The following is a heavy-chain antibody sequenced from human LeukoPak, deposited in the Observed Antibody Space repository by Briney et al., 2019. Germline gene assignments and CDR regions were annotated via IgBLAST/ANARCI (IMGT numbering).Heavy chain of an antibody. CDR2: INAGNGNT. CDR3: AREVAAAGVPD. Sequence: ASVKVSCKASGYTFTSYAMHWVRQAPGQRLEWMGRINAGNGNTKYSQKFQGRVTITRDTSASTAYMELSSLRSEDTAVYYCAREVAAAGVPDWSQGTLVTVSS. CDR1: GYTFTSYA. V-gene: IGHV1-3*01. J-gene: IGHJ4*02. D-gene: IGHD6-13*01.